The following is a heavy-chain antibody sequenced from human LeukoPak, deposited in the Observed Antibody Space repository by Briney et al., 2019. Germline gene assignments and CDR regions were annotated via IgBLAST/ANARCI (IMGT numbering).Heavy chain of an antibody. CDR3: ARAVVPAAMPFENWFDP. Sequence: GGSLRLSCAASGFTFSSYEMNWVRQAPGKGLEWVSYISSSGSTIYYADSVKGRFTISRDNAKNSLYLQMNSLRAEDTAVYYCARAVVPAAMPFENWFDPWGQGTLVTVS. J-gene: IGHJ5*02. V-gene: IGHV3-48*03. CDR2: ISSSGSTI. D-gene: IGHD2-2*01. CDR1: GFTFSSYE.